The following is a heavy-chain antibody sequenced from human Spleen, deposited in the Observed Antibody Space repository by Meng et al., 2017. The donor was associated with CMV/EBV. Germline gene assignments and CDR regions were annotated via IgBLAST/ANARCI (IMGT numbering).Heavy chain of an antibody. V-gene: IGHV1-69*04. J-gene: IGHJ5*02. CDR2: IIPILGIA. CDR1: GGAFSTST. Sequence: SGGAFSTSTVSWVRQAPGQGLEWMGRIIPILGIANYAQKFQGRVTITADKSTSTAYMELSSLRSEDTAVYYCARDVYDFWSGHNWFDPWGQGTLVTVSS. D-gene: IGHD3-3*01. CDR3: ARDVYDFWSGHNWFDP.